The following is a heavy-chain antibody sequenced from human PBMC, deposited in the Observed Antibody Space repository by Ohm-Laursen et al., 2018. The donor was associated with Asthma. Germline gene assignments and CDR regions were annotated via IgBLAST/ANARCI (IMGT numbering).Heavy chain of an antibody. D-gene: IGHD2-21*02. V-gene: IGHV4-31*03. CDR2: IYYSGIT. CDR1: GDSVSSPTHY. J-gene: IGHJ5*01. CDR3: VRGGLVVTAIDS. Sequence: SQTLSLTCTVSGDSVSSPTHYWGWIRQHPGKGLEWLGYIYYSGITFSSPSLKSRVDVSLDPSKNRFSLNLRSVTAADTAVYYCVRGGLVVTAIDSWGQGTLVTVSS.